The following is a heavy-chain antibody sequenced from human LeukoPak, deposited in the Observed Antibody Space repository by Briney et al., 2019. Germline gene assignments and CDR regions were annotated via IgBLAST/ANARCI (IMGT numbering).Heavy chain of an antibody. V-gene: IGHV3-74*01. Sequence: GGSLRLSCEASGFTFRNSWMSWVRQAPGKGLVWVSRMNSDGSSTIYADSVKGRFTISRDNAKNTLYLHMHSLRSEDTAVYYCAGSRGNWFDPWGQGTLVTVSS. D-gene: IGHD3-10*01. CDR2: MNSDGSST. CDR3: AGSRGNWFDP. J-gene: IGHJ5*02. CDR1: GFTFRNSW.